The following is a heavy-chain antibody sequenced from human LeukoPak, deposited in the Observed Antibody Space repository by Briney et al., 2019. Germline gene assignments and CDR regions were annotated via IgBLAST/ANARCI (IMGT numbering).Heavy chain of an antibody. CDR3: ARAPGEQLVSEIDY. CDR2: ISWNSGSI. D-gene: IGHD6-6*01. Sequence: GGSLRLSCAASGFTFSSYAMSWVRQAPGKGLEWVSGISWNSGSIGYADSVKGRFTISRDNAKNSLYLQMNSLRAEDTAVYYCARAPGEQLVSEIDYWGQGTLVTVSS. V-gene: IGHV3-20*04. CDR1: GFTFSSYA. J-gene: IGHJ4*02.